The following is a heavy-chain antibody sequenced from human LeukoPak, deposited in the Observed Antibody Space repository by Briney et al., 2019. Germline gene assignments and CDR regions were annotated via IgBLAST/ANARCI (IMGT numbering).Heavy chain of an antibody. V-gene: IGHV5-51*01. CDR3: ARRPVAGSNWFDP. J-gene: IGHJ5*02. CDR1: GYSFTSYW. Sequence: GESLKISCKGSGYSFTSYWIGWVRQMPGKGLEWMGIIYPGDSDTRYSPSFQGQVTIPADNSISTAYLQWSSLKASDTAMYYCARRPVAGSNWFDPWGQGTLVTLSS. D-gene: IGHD6-19*01. CDR2: IYPGDSDT.